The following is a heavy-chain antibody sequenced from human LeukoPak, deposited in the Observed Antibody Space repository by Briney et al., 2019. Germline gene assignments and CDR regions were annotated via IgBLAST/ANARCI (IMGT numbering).Heavy chain of an antibody. CDR1: GGSISSYY. D-gene: IGHD3-22*01. V-gene: IGHV4-38-2*02. Sequence: PSETLSLTCTVSGGSISSYYWSWIRQPPGKGLEWIGSIYHSGSTYYNPSLKSRVTISVDTSKNQFSLKLSSVTAADTAVYYCARDPLSLRGYYFGGGGFDYWGQGTLVTVSS. CDR2: IYHSGST. J-gene: IGHJ4*02. CDR3: ARDPLSLRGYYFGGGGFDY.